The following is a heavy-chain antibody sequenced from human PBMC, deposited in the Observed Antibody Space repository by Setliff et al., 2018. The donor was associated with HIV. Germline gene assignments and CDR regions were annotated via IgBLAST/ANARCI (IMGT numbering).Heavy chain of an antibody. Sequence: TGGSLRLSCAASGFTFSSRWMTWVRQAPGKGLEWVANIKQDGSENYFVDSVKGRFTISRDNTRSSLFLHMDSLTAEDTAVYYCARPFDQWGQGALVTVSS. CDR2: IKQDGSEN. V-gene: IGHV3-7*01. J-gene: IGHJ4*02. CDR3: ARPFDQ. CDR1: GFTFSSRW.